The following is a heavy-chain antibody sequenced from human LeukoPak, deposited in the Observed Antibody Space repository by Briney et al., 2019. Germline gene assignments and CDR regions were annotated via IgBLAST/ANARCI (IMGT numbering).Heavy chain of an antibody. Sequence: PSETLSLTCAVYGGSFSGYYWSWIRQPPGKGLEWIGEINHSGSTNYNPSLKSRVTISVDTSKNQFSPKLSSVTAADTAVYYCARSLGVVRGVIITVENWFDPWGQGTLVTVSS. V-gene: IGHV4-34*01. D-gene: IGHD3-10*01. CDR2: INHSGST. J-gene: IGHJ5*02. CDR3: ARSLGVVRGVIITVENWFDP. CDR1: GGSFSGYY.